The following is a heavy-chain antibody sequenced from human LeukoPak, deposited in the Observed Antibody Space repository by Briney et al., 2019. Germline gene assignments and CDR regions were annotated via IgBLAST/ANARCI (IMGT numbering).Heavy chain of an antibody. CDR2: ISYDGSNK. D-gene: IGHD3-10*01. Sequence: GRSLRLSCVASGLTFSTYAMHWVRQAPGKGLEWVSTISYDGSNKYYVDSVKGRFTISRDNSKNTLYLRMNSLRLEDTAVYYCARDPSRFGEFGFNDYWGQGTLITVSS. V-gene: IGHV3-30-3*01. CDR1: GLTFSTYA. J-gene: IGHJ4*02. CDR3: ARDPSRFGEFGFNDY.